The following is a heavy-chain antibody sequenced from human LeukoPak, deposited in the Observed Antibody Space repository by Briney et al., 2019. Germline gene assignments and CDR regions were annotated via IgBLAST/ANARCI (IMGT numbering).Heavy chain of an antibody. V-gene: IGHV1-69*10. Sequence: SVTVSCKACGGIFSSYAISWVRPAAGQGLEWVGRILPIVGIANYAQKFQGRVTITADKSTSTAYMELSSLRTEDTAVYYCARVQVEGGYQRSIAEAGEGWFDPWGQGTLVTVSS. J-gene: IGHJ5*02. CDR3: ARVQVEGGYQRSIAEAGEGWFDP. D-gene: IGHD6-13*01. CDR2: ILPIVGIA. CDR1: GGIFSSYA.